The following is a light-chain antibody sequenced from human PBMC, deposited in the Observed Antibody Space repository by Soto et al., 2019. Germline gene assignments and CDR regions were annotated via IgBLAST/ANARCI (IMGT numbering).Light chain of an antibody. J-gene: IGKJ4*01. CDR1: QSVSSY. CDR3: QQRSNWPPLT. V-gene: IGKV3-11*01. Sequence: EVVLTQSPATLSLSPGERATLSCRASQSVSSYLAWYQQKPGQAPRLLIYDASNRATGIPARFSGSGSGTDFTITISSLEPEDFAVYYCQQRSNWPPLTFGGGTTVDIK. CDR2: DAS.